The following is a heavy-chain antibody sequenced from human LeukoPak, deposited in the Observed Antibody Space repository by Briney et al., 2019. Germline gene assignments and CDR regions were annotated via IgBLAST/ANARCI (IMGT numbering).Heavy chain of an antibody. Sequence: KDGESLKISCKGSGYSFTSYWISWVRQMPGKGLEWMGRIDPSDSYTNYSPSFQGHVTISADKSISTAYLQWSSLKASDTAMYYCARHSSRYSGYDLNDAFDIWGQGTLVTVSS. CDR3: ARHSSRYSGYDLNDAFDI. CDR2: IDPSDSYT. V-gene: IGHV5-10-1*01. CDR1: GYSFTSYW. J-gene: IGHJ3*02. D-gene: IGHD5-12*01.